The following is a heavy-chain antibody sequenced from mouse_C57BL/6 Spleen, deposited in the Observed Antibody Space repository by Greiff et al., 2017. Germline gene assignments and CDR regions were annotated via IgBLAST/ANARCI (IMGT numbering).Heavy chain of an antibody. V-gene: IGHV2-2*01. CDR3: ARNGLRQGYAMDY. D-gene: IGHD2-4*01. Sequence: QVQLKESGPGLVQPSQSLSITCTVSGFSLTSYGVHWVRQSPGKGLEWLGVIWSGGSTDYNAAFISRLSISKDNSKSQVFFKMNSLQADDKAIYYCARNGLRQGYAMDYWGQGTSVTVSA. J-gene: IGHJ4*01. CDR1: GFSLTSYG. CDR2: IWSGGST.